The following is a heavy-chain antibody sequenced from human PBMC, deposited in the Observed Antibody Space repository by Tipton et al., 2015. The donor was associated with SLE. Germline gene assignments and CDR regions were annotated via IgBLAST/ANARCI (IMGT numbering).Heavy chain of an antibody. CDR3: ARDDVDFDSSGYPVGAFHI. J-gene: IGHJ3*02. CDR1: GGSISSYY. CDR2: IYYSGST. Sequence: TLSLTCTVSGGSISSYYWSWIRQPPGKGLEWIGYIYYSGSTNYNPSLKSRVTISVDTSKKQFSLKLSSVTAADTAVYYCARDDVDFDSSGYPVGAFHIWGQGAMVTVSS. D-gene: IGHD3-22*01. V-gene: IGHV4-59*01.